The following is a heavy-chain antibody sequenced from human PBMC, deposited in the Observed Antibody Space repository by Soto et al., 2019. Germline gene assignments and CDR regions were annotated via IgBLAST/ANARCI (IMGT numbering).Heavy chain of an antibody. CDR1: GFTFSSNS. V-gene: IGHV3-48*02. Sequence: EVQVVESGGGLVQPGGSLRLSCAASGFTFSSNSMNWVRPVPGKGLEWISYISTSSSTIYADYVKGRFTISRDNAKNSLYLHMNSLRDEDTAVYYCARVIWSGHLTSDLWGQGTLVTVSS. CDR2: ISTSSSTI. D-gene: IGHD3-3*01. J-gene: IGHJ5*02. CDR3: ARVIWSGHLTSDL.